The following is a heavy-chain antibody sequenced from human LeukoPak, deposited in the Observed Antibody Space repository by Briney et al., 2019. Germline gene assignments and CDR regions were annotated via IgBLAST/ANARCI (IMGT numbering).Heavy chain of an antibody. Sequence: ASVKVSCKSSGYTITSYGISWVRQAPGQGLERMGWISAYNGNTNYAQKLQGRVTMTTDTSTSTAYMELRSLRSDDTAVYYCARDLGSGSYYSYFDYWGQGTLVTVSS. V-gene: IGHV1-18*01. J-gene: IGHJ4*02. CDR3: ARDLGSGSYYSYFDY. CDR2: ISAYNGNT. D-gene: IGHD3-10*01. CDR1: GYTITSYG.